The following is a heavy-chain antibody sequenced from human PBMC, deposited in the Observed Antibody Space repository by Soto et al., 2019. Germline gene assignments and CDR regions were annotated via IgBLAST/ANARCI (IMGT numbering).Heavy chain of an antibody. CDR2: IIPIFGTA. V-gene: IGHV1-69*13. D-gene: IGHD2-2*01. CDR1: GGTFSSYA. Sequence: ASVKVSCKASGGTFSSYAISWVRQAPGQGLEWMGGIIPIFGTANYAQKFQGRVTITADESTSTAYMELSSLRSEDTAVYYCARAGSKEGVVPAARRDYYYYYGMDVWGQGTTVTV. J-gene: IGHJ6*02. CDR3: ARAGSKEGVVPAARRDYYYYYGMDV.